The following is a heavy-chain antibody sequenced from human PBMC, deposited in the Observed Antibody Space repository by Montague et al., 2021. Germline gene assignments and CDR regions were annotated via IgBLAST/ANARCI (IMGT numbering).Heavy chain of an antibody. CDR1: GGSFSGYY. J-gene: IGHJ2*01. Sequence: SETLSLTCAVYGGSFSGYYWTWIRQSPGKGLEWIGEIKHSGNTNYNPSLKSRVTLSVDTSKNQFSLKLTSVTAADTAVYYCARGPLVLQLFFENLYSRKWYLDVWGRGTLVTVSS. V-gene: IGHV4-34*01. CDR3: ARGPLVLQLFFENLYSRKWYLDV. CDR2: IKHSGNT. D-gene: IGHD3-3*01.